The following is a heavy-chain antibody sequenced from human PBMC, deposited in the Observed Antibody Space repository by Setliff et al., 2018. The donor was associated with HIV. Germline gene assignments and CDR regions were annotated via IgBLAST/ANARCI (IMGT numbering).Heavy chain of an antibody. V-gene: IGHV1-46*01. Sequence: ASVKVSCKGSRFTFITYYMHWVRQAPGQGLEWMGVITPSGGSTTYAQKLQGRITMTRDTSASTIYMELSSLRSDDTAVYYCARRRTGSSSWYDSDFDPWGQGTLVTVSS. J-gene: IGHJ5*02. CDR3: ARRRTGSSSWYDSDFDP. CDR2: ITPSGGST. CDR1: RFTFITYY. D-gene: IGHD6-13*01.